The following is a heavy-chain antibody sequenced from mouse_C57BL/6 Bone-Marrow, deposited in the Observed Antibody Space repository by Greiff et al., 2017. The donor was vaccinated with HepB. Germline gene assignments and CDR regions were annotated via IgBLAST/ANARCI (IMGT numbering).Heavy chain of an antibody. V-gene: IGHV10-1*01. CDR2: IRSKSNNYAT. J-gene: IGHJ4*01. Sequence: EVMLVESGGGLVQPKGSLKLSCAASGFSFNTYAMNWVRQAPGKGLEWVARIRSKSNNYATYYADSVKDRFTISRDDSESMLYLQMNNLKTEDTAMYYCVRLYGRGGMDYWGQGTSVTVSS. CDR3: VRLYGRGGMDY. D-gene: IGHD1-1*01. CDR1: GFSFNTYA.